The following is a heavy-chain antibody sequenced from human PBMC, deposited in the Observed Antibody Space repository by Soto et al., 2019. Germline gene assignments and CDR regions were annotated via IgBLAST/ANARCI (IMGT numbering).Heavy chain of an antibody. V-gene: IGHV4-31*03. J-gene: IGHJ4*02. CDR3: ANGRSYYYDSSGYQFDY. CDR2: IYYSGST. Sequence: PSETLSLTCTVSGGSISSGGYYWSWIRQHPGKGLEWIGYIYYSGSTYYNPSLKSRVTISVDTSKNQFSLKLSSVTAADTAVYYCANGRSYYYDSSGYQFDYWGQGTLVTVSS. CDR1: GGSISSGGYY. D-gene: IGHD3-22*01.